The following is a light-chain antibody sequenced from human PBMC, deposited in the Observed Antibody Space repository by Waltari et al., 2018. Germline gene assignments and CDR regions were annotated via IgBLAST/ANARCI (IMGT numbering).Light chain of an antibody. CDR1: NSNIGSST. V-gene: IGLV1-44*01. CDR2: SND. CDR3: ETGDARLTAVV. J-gene: IGLJ2*01. Sequence: QSVVTQSPSASGAPGQRVTISCSGSNSNIGSSTVNWYQKVPGTAPRLLIYSNDQRPSGVPDRFSASKSGPSASLAISGLQSEDEADYYCETGDARLTAVVFGGGTKVTVL.